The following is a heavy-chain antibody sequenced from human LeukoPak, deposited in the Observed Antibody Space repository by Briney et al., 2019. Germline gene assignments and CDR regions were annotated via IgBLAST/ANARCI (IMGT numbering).Heavy chain of an antibody. CDR2: IYYSGST. D-gene: IGHD4-23*01. V-gene: IGHV4-31*03. CDR1: GGSISSGGYY. Sequence: KSSETLSLTCTVSGGSISSGGYYWGWLRQHQGKGLEWIVYIYYSGSTYYNPSLKSRVTISVDTSKNQFSLKLSSVTAADTAVYYCARVGYGGNLRPYYFDYWGQGTLVTVSS. CDR3: ARVGYGGNLRPYYFDY. J-gene: IGHJ4*02.